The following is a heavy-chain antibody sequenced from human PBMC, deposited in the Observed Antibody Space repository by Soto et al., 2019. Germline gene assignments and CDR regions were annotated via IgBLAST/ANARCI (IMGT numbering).Heavy chain of an antibody. CDR3: ARHFSSALLPVNRFDP. D-gene: IGHD1-26*01. J-gene: IGHJ5*02. Sequence: SETLSLTCTVSGGSISSTTYYWGWIRQPPGKGLEWIASIYYSGSTYYNPSLKSRVTISVDTSKNQFSLKLSSVTAADTAVYYCARHFSSALLPVNRFDPWGQGTLVTVSS. CDR1: GGSISSTTYY. CDR2: IYYSGST. V-gene: IGHV4-39*01.